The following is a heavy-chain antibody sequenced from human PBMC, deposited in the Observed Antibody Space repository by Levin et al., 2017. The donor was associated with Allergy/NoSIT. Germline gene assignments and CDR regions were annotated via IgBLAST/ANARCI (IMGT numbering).Heavy chain of an antibody. Sequence: HPGGSLRLSCAASGFTFSSYSMNWVRQAPGKGLEWVSYISSSSSTIYYADSVKGRFTISRDNAKNSLYLQMNSLRAEDTAVYYCARVVVPDAFDIWGQGTMVTVSS. V-gene: IGHV3-48*01. D-gene: IGHD2-15*01. J-gene: IGHJ3*02. CDR2: ISSSSSTI. CDR3: ARVVVPDAFDI. CDR1: GFTFSSYS.